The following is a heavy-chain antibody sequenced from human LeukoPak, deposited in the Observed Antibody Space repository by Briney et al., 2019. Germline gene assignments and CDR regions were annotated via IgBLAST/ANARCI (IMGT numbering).Heavy chain of an antibody. CDR2: ISSSSSYI. V-gene: IGHV3-21*01. J-gene: IGHJ4*02. CDR3: ARSSFRDDYFAY. D-gene: IGHD3-10*01. CDR1: GFTFSSYS. Sequence: GGSLRLSCAASGFTFSSYSMNWVRQAPWKGLEWVSSISSSSSYIYYADSVKGRFTISRDNAKNSLYLQMNSLRAEDTAVYYCARSSFRDDYFAYWGQGTLVTVSS.